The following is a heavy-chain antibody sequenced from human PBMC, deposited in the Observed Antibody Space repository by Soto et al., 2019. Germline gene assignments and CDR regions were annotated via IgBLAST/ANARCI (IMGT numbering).Heavy chain of an antibody. J-gene: IGHJ4*02. D-gene: IGHD3-22*01. Sequence: PGGSLRLSCAASGFTFSSYSMNWVRQAPGKGLEWVSSISSSSSYIYYADSVKGRFTISRDNAKNSLYLQMNSLRAEDTAVYYCARVRHYYDSSGPVDYWGQGTLVTVYS. CDR3: ARVRHYYDSSGPVDY. V-gene: IGHV3-21*01. CDR1: GFTFSSYS. CDR2: ISSSSSYI.